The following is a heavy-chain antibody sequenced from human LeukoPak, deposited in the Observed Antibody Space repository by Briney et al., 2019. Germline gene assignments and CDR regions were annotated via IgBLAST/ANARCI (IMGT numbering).Heavy chain of an antibody. Sequence: PGGSLRLSCAASGFSTSTYSMGWVRQAPGKGLEWVSYIGSTSIYADSVKGRFTISRDSAKNSLFLQMNSLRAEDTAVYYCARDGPPVGAGDFDYWGQGTPVTVSS. CDR1: GFSTSTYS. CDR2: IGSTSI. V-gene: IGHV3-48*01. CDR3: ARDGPPVGAGDFDY. J-gene: IGHJ4*02. D-gene: IGHD3-10*01.